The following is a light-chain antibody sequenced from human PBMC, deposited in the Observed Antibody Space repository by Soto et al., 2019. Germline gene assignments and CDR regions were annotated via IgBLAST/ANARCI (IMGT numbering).Light chain of an antibody. Sequence: LTQYRAPGPLSRSEWPKLXSRSSQSVSSSYLAWYQQKPGQAPRLLIYGASIRATGIPDSFSGSGSGPDFTLTISRLEPEDYAVHYRQKYGSPPPAFGQGTKVDI. CDR2: GAS. CDR3: QKYGSPPPA. J-gene: IGKJ1*01. V-gene: IGKV3-20*01. CDR1: QSVSSSY.